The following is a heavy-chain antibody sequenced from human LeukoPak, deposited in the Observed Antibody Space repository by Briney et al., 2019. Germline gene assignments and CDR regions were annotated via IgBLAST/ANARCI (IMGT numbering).Heavy chain of an antibody. Sequence: SETESLTCTASGGSISSYYWSWIRQPPGKGLEWIGYIYYSGSTKYNPSLKSRVTISVDTSKNQFSLKLSSVTAADTAVYYCARHVCSGLDYWGQGTLVTVSS. D-gene: IGHD6-19*01. CDR1: GGSISSYY. J-gene: IGHJ4*02. CDR3: ARHVCSGLDY. V-gene: IGHV4-59*08. CDR2: IYYSGST.